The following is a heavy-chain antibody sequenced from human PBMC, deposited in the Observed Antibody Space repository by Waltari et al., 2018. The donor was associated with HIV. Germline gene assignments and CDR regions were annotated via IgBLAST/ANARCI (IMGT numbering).Heavy chain of an antibody. D-gene: IGHD3-22*01. J-gene: IGHJ4*02. CDR2: IYPGDAAT. CDR3: ARQGYDSSGYYLASDY. Sequence: EVQLVQSGAEVKKPGESLKISCKGSESSFTSYWIGCVGQMPGKGLECMGIIYPGDAATRYSPSFQGQVTISADKSISTAYLQWSSLKASDTAMYYCARQGYDSSGYYLASDYWGQGTLVTVSS. V-gene: IGHV5-51*01. CDR1: ESSFTSYW.